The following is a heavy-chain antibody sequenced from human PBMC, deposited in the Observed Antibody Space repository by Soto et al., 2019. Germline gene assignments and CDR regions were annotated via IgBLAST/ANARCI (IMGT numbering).Heavy chain of an antibody. CDR2: ISAGGDST. V-gene: IGHV3-23*01. Sequence: EVKVLESGGGLVQPEGSLRLSCATSGFTFSLYPMNWVRQAPGKGLEWVSGISAGGDSTYYADSVKGRFTIFRDNSKNSVYLQMNSLRVEDTAVYYCARRVWGQGTLVTVSS. CDR3: ARRV. J-gene: IGHJ4*02. CDR1: GFTFSLYP.